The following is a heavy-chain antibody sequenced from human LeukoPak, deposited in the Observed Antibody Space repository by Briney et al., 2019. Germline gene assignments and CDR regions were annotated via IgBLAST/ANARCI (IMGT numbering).Heavy chain of an antibody. V-gene: IGHV3-30*03. J-gene: IGHJ4*02. Sequence: PGKSLRLSCVASGFTFSSYGMHWVRQAPGKGPEWVAVISYDGSDRYYANFVKGRFTISRDNSKNTLYLQMNSLRAEDTAVYYCARGSGSHAKDFDFWGQGTLVTVSS. CDR3: ARGSGSHAKDFDF. CDR1: GFTFSSYG. CDR2: ISYDGSDR. D-gene: IGHD1-26*01.